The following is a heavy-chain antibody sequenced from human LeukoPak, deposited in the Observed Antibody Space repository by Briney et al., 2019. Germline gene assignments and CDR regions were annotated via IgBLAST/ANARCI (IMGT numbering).Heavy chain of an antibody. CDR3: ARVTGVHDWFDP. CDR2: IWYDGSNK. V-gene: IGHV3-33*01. CDR1: GFTFSSYG. Sequence: PGRSLRLSCAASGFTFSSYGMHWVRQAPGKGLEWVAVIWYDGSNKYYADSVKGRFTISRDNSKNTLYLQMNSLRAEDTAVYYCARVTGVHDWFDPWGQGTLVTVSS. J-gene: IGHJ5*02. D-gene: IGHD3-9*01.